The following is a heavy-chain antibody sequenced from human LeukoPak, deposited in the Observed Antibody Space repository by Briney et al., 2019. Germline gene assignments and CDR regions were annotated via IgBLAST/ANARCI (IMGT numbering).Heavy chain of an antibody. CDR3: ARDPLHIVVVPAATWHWFDP. J-gene: IGHJ5*02. Sequence: ASVKVSCKASGYTFTSYAMHWVRQAPGQRLEWMGWINAGNGNTKYSQKFQGRVTITRDTSASTAYMELSSLRSEDTAVYYCARDPLHIVVVPAATWHWFDPWGQGTLVTVSS. CDR1: GYTFTSYA. CDR2: INAGNGNT. D-gene: IGHD2-2*01. V-gene: IGHV1-3*01.